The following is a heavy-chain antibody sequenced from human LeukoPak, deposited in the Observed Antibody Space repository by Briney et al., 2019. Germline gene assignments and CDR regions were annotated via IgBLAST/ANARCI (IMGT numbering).Heavy chain of an antibody. J-gene: IGHJ6*03. V-gene: IGHV1-2*02. CDR2: INPNSGGT. Sequence: ASVKVSCKASGYTFTGYYMHWVRQAPGQGLEWMGWINPNSGGTNYAQKFQGRVTMTRDTSISTAYMELSRLRSDDTAVYYCARTFPRGESMRNYYYMDVWGKGTTVTVSS. D-gene: IGHD2-21*01. CDR3: ARTFPRGESMRNYYYMDV. CDR1: GYTFTGYY.